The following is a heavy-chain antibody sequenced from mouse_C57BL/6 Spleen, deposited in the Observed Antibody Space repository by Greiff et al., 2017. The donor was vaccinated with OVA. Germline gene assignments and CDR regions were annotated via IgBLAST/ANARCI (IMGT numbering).Heavy chain of an antibody. CDR2: ISNGGGST. Sequence: EVQLVASWGGLVQPGGSLKLSCAASGFTFSDYYMYWVRQTPEKRLEWVAYISNGGGSTYYPDTVKGRFTISRDNAKNTLYLQMSRLKSEETAMYYCARRGPGGMDYWGQGTSVTVSS. J-gene: IGHJ4*01. CDR3: ARRGPGGMDY. V-gene: IGHV5-12*01. CDR1: GFTFSDYY.